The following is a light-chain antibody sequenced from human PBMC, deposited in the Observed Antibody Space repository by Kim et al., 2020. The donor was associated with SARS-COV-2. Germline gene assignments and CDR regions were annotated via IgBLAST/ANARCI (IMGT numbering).Light chain of an antibody. CDR1: QSVNSN. CDR2: GAS. V-gene: IGKV3-20*01. J-gene: IGKJ1*01. CDR3: QQYGSLPLT. Sequence: LGKRATLSCRASQSVNSNLAWYQEKPGQAPRLLIYGASTRATGIPDRLSGSGSGTDFTLTISGLEPEDFAVYYCQQYGSLPLTFGQGTKVDIK.